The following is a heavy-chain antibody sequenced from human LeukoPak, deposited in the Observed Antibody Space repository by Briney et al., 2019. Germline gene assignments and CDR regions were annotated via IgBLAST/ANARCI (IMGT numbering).Heavy chain of an antibody. CDR1: GGSISSGDYY. J-gene: IGHJ5*02. D-gene: IGHD2-15*01. V-gene: IGHV4-30-4*08. Sequence: SQTLSLTCTVSGGSISSGDYYWSWIRQPPGKGLEWIGYIYYSGSTYYNPSLKSRVTISVDTSKNQFSLKLSSVTAADTAVYYCARGRGILYQNWFDPWGQGTLVTVSS. CDR3: ARGRGILYQNWFDP. CDR2: IYYSGST.